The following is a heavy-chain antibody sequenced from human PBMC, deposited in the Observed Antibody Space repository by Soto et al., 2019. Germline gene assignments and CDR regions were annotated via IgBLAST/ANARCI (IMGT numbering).Heavy chain of an antibody. Sequence: EVQLVESGGGLVQPGRSLRLSCAASGFTFDDYAMHWVRQAPGKGLEWVSGISWNSGSLGYADSVKGRFTISRDNAKNSLYLQMNRLRAEDTALYYCAKAGFWSGYYSLVDYWGQGTLVTVSS. CDR1: GFTFDDYA. CDR3: AKAGFWSGYYSLVDY. J-gene: IGHJ4*02. D-gene: IGHD3-3*01. V-gene: IGHV3-9*01. CDR2: ISWNSGSL.